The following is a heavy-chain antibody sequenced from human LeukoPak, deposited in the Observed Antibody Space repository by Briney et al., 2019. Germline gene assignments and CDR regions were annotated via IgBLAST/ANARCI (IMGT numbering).Heavy chain of an antibody. J-gene: IGHJ4*02. V-gene: IGHV3-9*01. CDR1: GFTFDDYA. D-gene: IGHD4-23*01. CDR2: ISWNSGSI. CDR3: AKAHGGNSYYFDY. Sequence: PGGSLRLSCAASGFTFDDYAMHWVRQAPGKGLEWVSGISWNSGSIGYADSVKGRFTISRDNAKSSLYLQMNSLRAEDTALYYCAKAHGGNSYYFDYWGQGTLVTVSS.